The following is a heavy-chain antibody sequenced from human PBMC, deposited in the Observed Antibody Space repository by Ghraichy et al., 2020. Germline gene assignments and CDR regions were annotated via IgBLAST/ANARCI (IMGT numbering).Heavy chain of an antibody. CDR2: ISATGAST. CDR1: GFTFSNFA. CDR3: AKNPTPISMITVMTRTGPGYFDN. Sequence: GGSLRLSCAASGFTFSNFALAWVRQTPGKGLEWVSGISATGASTYYADSVTGRFSLSRDNSRNTLYLQMNSLRVEDTALYFCAKNPTPISMITVMTRTGPGYFDNWGQGTLVAVSS. D-gene: IGHD3-22*01. J-gene: IGHJ4*02. V-gene: IGHV3-23*01.